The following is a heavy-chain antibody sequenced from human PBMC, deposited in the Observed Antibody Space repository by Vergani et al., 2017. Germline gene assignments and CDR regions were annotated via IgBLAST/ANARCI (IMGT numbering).Heavy chain of an antibody. CDR2: INNNGGST. J-gene: IGHJ3*01. CDR3: AKVGGSTSCPYGGGAFDV. Sequence: QLLESGGGLIQPGGPLRLSCAASGFTFNSYAMTWVRQAPGKGLEWVSGINNNGGSTYYADSVKGRFTISRDNSKNTLYLQMTDLRAEDTATYYCAKVGGSTSCPYGGGAFDVWGHGTMVTVSS. CDR1: GFTFNSYA. V-gene: IGHV3-23*01. D-gene: IGHD2-2*01.